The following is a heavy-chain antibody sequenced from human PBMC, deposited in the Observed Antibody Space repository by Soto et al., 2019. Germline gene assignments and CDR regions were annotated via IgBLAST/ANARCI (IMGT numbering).Heavy chain of an antibody. V-gene: IGHV3-33*01. Sequence: QVQLVESGGGVVQPGRSLRLSCAASGFTFSSYGMHWVRQAPGKGLEWVAVIWYDGSNKYYADSVKGRVTISRDNSKNTLYLQMNSLRAEDTAVYYCARGLGELSSALDYWGQGTLVTVSS. J-gene: IGHJ4*02. D-gene: IGHD3-16*02. CDR1: GFTFSSYG. CDR3: ARGLGELSSALDY. CDR2: IWYDGSNK.